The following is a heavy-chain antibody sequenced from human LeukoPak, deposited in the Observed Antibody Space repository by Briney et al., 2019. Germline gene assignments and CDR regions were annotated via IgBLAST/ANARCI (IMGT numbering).Heavy chain of an antibody. Sequence: SETLSLTCTVSGGSISGYSWTWIRQPPGKGLEWIGEINHSGSTNYNPSLKSRLSISVDTSKNQFSLKLSSVTAADTAVYYCARRTALGPGDFWGQGTLVTVSS. V-gene: IGHV4-34*01. CDR3: ARRTALGPGDF. CDR2: INHSGST. J-gene: IGHJ4*02. D-gene: IGHD1-1*01. CDR1: GGSISGYS.